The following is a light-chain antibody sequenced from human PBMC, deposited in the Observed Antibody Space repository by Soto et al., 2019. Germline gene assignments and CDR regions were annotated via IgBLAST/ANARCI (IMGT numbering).Light chain of an antibody. CDR2: QDT. CDR3: QAWDGSTVV. Sequence: SSELSQPPSLSVSPGQTASIPCSGDRLGNKYVCWYQQKPGQSPVLVIYQDTKRPSGIPERFSGSNSGNTATLTISGTQAMDEADYYCQAWDGSTVVFGGGTKLTVL. CDR1: RLGNKY. J-gene: IGLJ3*02. V-gene: IGLV3-1*01.